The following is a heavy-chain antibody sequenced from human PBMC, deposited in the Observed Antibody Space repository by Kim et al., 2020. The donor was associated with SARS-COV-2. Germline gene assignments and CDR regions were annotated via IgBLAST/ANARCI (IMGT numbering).Heavy chain of an antibody. CDR3: ARDFYGDYGYDY. D-gene: IGHD4-17*01. V-gene: IGHV3-21*01. Sequence: GGSLRLSCAASGFTFSSYSMNWVRQAPGKGLEWVSFISSSGNHIYYTDTVKGRFTISRDNAKNSLYLQMNSLRAEDTAVYYCARDFYGDYGYDYWGQGTLVSVSS. J-gene: IGHJ4*02. CDR2: ISSSGNHI. CDR1: GFTFSSYS.